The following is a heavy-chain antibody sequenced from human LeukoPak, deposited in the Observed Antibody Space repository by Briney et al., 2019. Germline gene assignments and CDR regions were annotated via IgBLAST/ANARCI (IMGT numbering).Heavy chain of an antibody. J-gene: IGHJ5*02. CDR1: GFTFRSNA. Sequence: GGSLRLSCVASGFTFRSNATNWVSQAPGKGLEWVSVISSNGATTYYADSVKGRFTISRDNSKNTLYLQMNSLRAEDTAVYYCANLGTEGPWGQGTLVTVSS. V-gene: IGHV3-23*01. CDR3: ANLGTEGP. CDR2: ISSNGATT.